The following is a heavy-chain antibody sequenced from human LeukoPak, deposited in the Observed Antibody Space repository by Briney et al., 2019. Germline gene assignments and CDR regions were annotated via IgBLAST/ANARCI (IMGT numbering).Heavy chain of an antibody. V-gene: IGHV1-3*01. CDR2: INAGNGNT. CDR1: GYTFTSYA. D-gene: IGHD6-19*01. CDR3: ARDVRSGWYGY. Sequence: GASVKVSCKASGYTFTSYAMHWVRQAPGQRLEWMGWINAGNGNTKYSQKFQGRVTITRDTSASTAHMELSSLRSEDTAVYYCARDVRSGWYGYWGQGTLVTVSS. J-gene: IGHJ4*02.